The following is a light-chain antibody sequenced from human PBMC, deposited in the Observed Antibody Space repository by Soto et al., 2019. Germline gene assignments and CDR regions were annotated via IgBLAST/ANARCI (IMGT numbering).Light chain of an antibody. V-gene: IGKV1-39*01. CDR1: QSIRSY. J-gene: IGKJ1*01. CDR3: EQSFSTPRT. Sequence: DIQMTQSPSSLSASVGDRVTITSRASQSIRSYLICHQQKPGKAPNLLIYAASSLQSGVPSRFSDSGSGTDFTLNISSLQPEDFATYYCEQSFSTPRTFGQGTPVEIK. CDR2: AAS.